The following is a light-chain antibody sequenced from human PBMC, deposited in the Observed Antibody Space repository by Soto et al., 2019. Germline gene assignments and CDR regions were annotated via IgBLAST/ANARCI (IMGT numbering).Light chain of an antibody. Sequence: EIVLTQSPGTLSLSPGERATLSCRASQSVPSNFLAWYQRKPGQAPILLIYGVSRRATGIPDRFSGSGSGTDFTLTISRLEPEDFAVYYCQQYDSSWTFGQGTKVEIK. J-gene: IGKJ1*01. V-gene: IGKV3-20*01. CDR3: QQYDSSWT. CDR1: QSVPSNF. CDR2: GVS.